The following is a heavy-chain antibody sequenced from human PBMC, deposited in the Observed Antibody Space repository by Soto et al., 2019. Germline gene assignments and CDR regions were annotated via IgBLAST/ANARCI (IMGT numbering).Heavy chain of an antibody. CDR3: ARDLSAVKRFESFKYYRMDV. V-gene: IGHV1-69*06. J-gene: IGHJ6*02. D-gene: IGHD3-3*01. Sequence: QVQLMQSGAEVRKPGSSVTVSCKASGGTFSSNPISWVRQAPGQGLEWMVGIIPIFATPHYARRFLDRVTLTADRSTNTAYMELTGLTAEDTDIYHCARDLSAVKRFESFKYYRMDVWGQGTTVTVS. CDR1: GGTFSSNP. CDR2: IIPIFATP.